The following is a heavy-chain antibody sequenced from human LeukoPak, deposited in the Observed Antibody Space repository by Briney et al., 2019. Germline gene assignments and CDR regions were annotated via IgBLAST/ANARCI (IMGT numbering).Heavy chain of an antibody. Sequence: SETLSLTRSVSGGSISSGSYYWSWIRQPAGKGLEWIGRIYTSGSTNYNPSLKSRVTMSFDASNNQFSLRLSSVTAADTAVYYCARVTTGGYYNYWGQGTLVTVSS. J-gene: IGHJ4*02. D-gene: IGHD3-22*01. V-gene: IGHV4-61*02. CDR3: ARVTTGGYYNY. CDR1: GGSISSGSYY. CDR2: IYTSGST.